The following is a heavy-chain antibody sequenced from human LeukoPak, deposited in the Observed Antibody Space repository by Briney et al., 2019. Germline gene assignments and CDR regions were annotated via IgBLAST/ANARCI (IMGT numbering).Heavy chain of an antibody. Sequence: SETLSLTCAVYGGSFSGYYWSWIRQPPGKGLEWIGEINHSGSTNYNPSLKSRVTISVDTSKNQFSLKLSSVTAADTAVYYCARGPAPGVVVTATNFGYYFDYWGQGTLVTVSS. V-gene: IGHV4-34*01. CDR3: ARGPAPGVVVTATNFGYYFDY. CDR2: INHSGST. J-gene: IGHJ4*02. CDR1: GGSFSGYY. D-gene: IGHD2-21*02.